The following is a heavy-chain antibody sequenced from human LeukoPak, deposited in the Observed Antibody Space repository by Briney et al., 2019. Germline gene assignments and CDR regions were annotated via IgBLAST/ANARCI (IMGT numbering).Heavy chain of an antibody. J-gene: IGHJ4*02. CDR2: ISGSGGST. CDR1: GGSISSGNYY. Sequence: ETLSLTCTVFGGSISSGNYYWNWIRQAPGKGLEWVSAISGSGGSTYYADPVKGRFTISRDNSKNTLYLQMNSLRAEDTAVYYCAKGVDILTGYYVYYFDYWGQGTLVTVSS. D-gene: IGHD3-9*01. CDR3: AKGVDILTGYYVYYFDY. V-gene: IGHV3-23*01.